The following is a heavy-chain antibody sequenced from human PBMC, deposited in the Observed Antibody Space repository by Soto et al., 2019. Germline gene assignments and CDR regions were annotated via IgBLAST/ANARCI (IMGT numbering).Heavy chain of an antibody. CDR3: AREQYNWKI. Sequence: SETLSLTCTVYGDSITNNHWWSWVRQPPGKGPELIGEIYHTGIANYNPSLKSRVTISEDASKNQVSLRLTSVTAADTAVYFCAREQYNWKIWGQGTLVTVSS. CDR2: IYHTGIA. V-gene: IGHV4-4*02. D-gene: IGHD1-20*01. CDR1: GDSITNNHW. J-gene: IGHJ4*02.